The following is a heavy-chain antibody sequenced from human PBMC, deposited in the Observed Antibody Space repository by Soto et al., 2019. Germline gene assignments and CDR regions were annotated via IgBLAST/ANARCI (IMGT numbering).Heavy chain of an antibody. CDR2: ISYDGSNK. CDR3: ASDFTTHSPYYYYGMDV. V-gene: IGHV3-30-3*01. D-gene: IGHD1-1*01. J-gene: IGHJ6*02. Sequence: QVQLVESGGGVVQPGRSLRLSCAASGFTFSSYAMHWVRQAPGKGLEWVAVISYDGSNKYYAVSVKGRFTISRDNSKYTLSVHRNSLRAEVTAVYYCASDFTTHSPYYYYGMDVWGQATTVTVSS. CDR1: GFTFSSYA.